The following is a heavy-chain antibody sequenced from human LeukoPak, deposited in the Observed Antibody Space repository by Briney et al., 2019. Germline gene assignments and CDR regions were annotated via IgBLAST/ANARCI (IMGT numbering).Heavy chain of an antibody. Sequence: ASETLSLTCTVSGGSISSYYWSWIRQPPGKGLEWIGYIYYSGSTNYNPSLKSRVTISVDTSKNQFSLKLSSVTAADTAVYYCARAASSGWLAVGKYFDYWGQGTLVTVSS. CDR1: GGSISSYY. CDR3: ARAASSGWLAVGKYFDY. J-gene: IGHJ4*02. D-gene: IGHD6-19*01. CDR2: IYYSGST. V-gene: IGHV4-59*01.